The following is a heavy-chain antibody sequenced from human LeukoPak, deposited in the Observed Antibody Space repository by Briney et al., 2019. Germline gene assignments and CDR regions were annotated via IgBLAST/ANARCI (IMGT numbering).Heavy chain of an antibody. Sequence: PGGSLRLSCAASGFTFDDYAMHWVRQAPGKGLEWVSGISWNSGSIGYADSVKGRFTISRDNAKNSLYLQMNSLRAEDTALYYCAKMRVREEIDYWGQGTLVTVSS. V-gene: IGHV3-9*01. CDR3: AKMRVREEIDY. CDR2: ISWNSGSI. J-gene: IGHJ4*02. D-gene: IGHD3-10*01. CDR1: GFTFDDYA.